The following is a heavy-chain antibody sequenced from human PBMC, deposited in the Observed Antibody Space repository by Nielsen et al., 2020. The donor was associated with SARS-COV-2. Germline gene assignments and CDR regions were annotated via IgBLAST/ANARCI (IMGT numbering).Heavy chain of an antibody. V-gene: IGHV4-4*08. CDR2: SSARGAT. J-gene: IGHJ6*02. CDR1: GASVNNFH. CDR3: ARLGGGYFRAALGMDV. Sequence: SETLSLTCTVSGASVNNFHWTWHRQFPGKGLEWIGYSSARGATRYNPSLKSRVTISVDTSKNQFSLKLSSVTAADTAVYYCARLGGGYFRAALGMDVWGQGTMVTVSS. D-gene: IGHD2/OR15-2a*01.